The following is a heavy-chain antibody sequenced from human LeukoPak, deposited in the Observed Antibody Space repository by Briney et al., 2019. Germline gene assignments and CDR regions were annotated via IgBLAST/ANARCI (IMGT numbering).Heavy chain of an antibody. D-gene: IGHD3-9*01. V-gene: IGHV1-2*06. CDR3: ARGSRYYDISTGRDY. J-gene: IGHJ4*02. Sequence: SVKVSCKASGYTFTGYYMHWVPQAPGQGLEWTGRINPNSGGTNYAQKFQGRVTMTRATSIRTAYMELSRLRSDARAVYYCARGSRYYDISTGRDYWGQGTLVTVSS. CDR2: INPNSGGT. CDR1: GYTFTGYY.